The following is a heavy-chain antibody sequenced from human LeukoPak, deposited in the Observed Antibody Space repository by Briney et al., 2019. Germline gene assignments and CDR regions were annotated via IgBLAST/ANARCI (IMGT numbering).Heavy chain of an antibody. Sequence: GASVKVSCKASGYTFTTYYMHWVRQAPGQGLEWMGWINPNSGGTNYAQKFQGRVTMTRDTSISTAYMELSRLRSDDTAVYYCARPICSSTSCYQTRGNWSDPWGQGTLVTVSS. V-gene: IGHV1-2*02. CDR1: GYTFTTYY. J-gene: IGHJ5*02. CDR2: INPNSGGT. CDR3: ARPICSSTSCYQTRGNWSDP. D-gene: IGHD2-2*01.